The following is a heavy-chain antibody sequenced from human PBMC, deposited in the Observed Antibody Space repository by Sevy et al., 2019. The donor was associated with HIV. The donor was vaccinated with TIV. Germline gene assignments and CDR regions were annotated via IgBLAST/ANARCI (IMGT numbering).Heavy chain of an antibody. Sequence: GGSLRLSCAASGFTLSNYWMSCVRQAPGKGLEWVANIIQDGSDKYYVDSVKGRFTISRDNAKNSLYLQMNSLRVEDTAVYYCARAMFCGSYYENYWGQGTQVTVSS. CDR1: GFTLSNYW. J-gene: IGHJ4*02. CDR3: ARAMFCGSYYENY. V-gene: IGHV3-7*01. CDR2: IIQDGSDK. D-gene: IGHD1-26*01.